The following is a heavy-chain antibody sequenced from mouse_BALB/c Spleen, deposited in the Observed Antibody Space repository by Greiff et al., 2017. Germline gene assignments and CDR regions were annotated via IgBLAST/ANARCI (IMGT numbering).Heavy chain of an antibody. V-gene: IGHV5-6-5*01. D-gene: IGHD2-1*01. J-gene: IGHJ3*01. CDR3: ARVYGNLFAY. Sequence: EVQLVESGGGLVKPGGSLKLSCAASGFTFSSYAMSWVRQTPEKRLEWVASISSGGSTYYPDSVKGRFTISRDNARNILYLQMSSLRSEDTAMYYCARVYGNLFAYGCQGTLVTVSA. CDR1: GFTFSSYA. CDR2: ISSGGST.